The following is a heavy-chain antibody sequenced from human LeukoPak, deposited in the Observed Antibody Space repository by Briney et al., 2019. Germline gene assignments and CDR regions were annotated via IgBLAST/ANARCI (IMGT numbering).Heavy chain of an antibody. V-gene: IGHV3-9*01. CDR2: ISWNSGSI. D-gene: IGHD5-12*01. Sequence: GGSLRLSCAASGFTFDDYAMHWVRQAPGKGLEWVSGISWNSGSIGYADSVKGRFTISRDNAKNSLYLQMNSLRAEDTALYYCAKDRGYSGYESFDYWGQGTLVTVSS. CDR3: AKDRGYSGYESFDY. CDR1: GFTFDDYA. J-gene: IGHJ4*02.